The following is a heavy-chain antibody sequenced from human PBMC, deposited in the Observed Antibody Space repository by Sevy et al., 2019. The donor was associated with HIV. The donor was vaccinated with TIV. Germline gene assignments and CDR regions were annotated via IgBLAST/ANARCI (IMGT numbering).Heavy chain of an antibody. CDR1: GFTFSSYA. CDR2: ISYDGNNK. CDR3: ARDGSSGGLFLKDYYYFGMDV. D-gene: IGHD3-16*01. V-gene: IGHV3-30*04. Sequence: LSLTCAASGFTFSSYAMHWVRQAPGKGLEWVAVISYDGNNKYHADSVKDRFTISRDNSKNTLYLQMNSLRAEDTAVYYCARDGSSGGLFLKDYYYFGMDVWGQGTTVTVSS. J-gene: IGHJ6*02.